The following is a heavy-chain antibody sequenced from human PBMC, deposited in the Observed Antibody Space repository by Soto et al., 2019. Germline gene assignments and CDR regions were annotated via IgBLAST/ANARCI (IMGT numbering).Heavy chain of an antibody. Sequence: SETLSLTCAVYGGFLSESYWTWIRQPPGKGLEWIGEINHVGGTNYNPSLKSRVTMPVDTSQNQFSLRLISVTAADTAMYFCVRIRYQLPSSVLWLDPWGQGTPVTVSS. CDR3: VRIRYQLPSSVLWLDP. CDR2: INHVGGT. D-gene: IGHD3-16*01. V-gene: IGHV4-34*01. CDR1: GGFLSESY. J-gene: IGHJ5*02.